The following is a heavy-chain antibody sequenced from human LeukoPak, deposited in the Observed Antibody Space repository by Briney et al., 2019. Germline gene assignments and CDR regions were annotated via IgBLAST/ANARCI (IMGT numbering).Heavy chain of an antibody. CDR3: AKVSGYSGSYASNYFDY. CDR1: GFTFSSYA. Sequence: GGSLRLSCAASGFTFSSYAMSWVRQAPGKGLEWVSAISGSGGSTYYADSVKGRFTISRDNSKNTLYLQMNSLRVEDTAVYYCAKVSGYSGSYASNYFDYWGQGPLVTVSS. J-gene: IGHJ4*02. V-gene: IGHV3-23*01. D-gene: IGHD1-26*01. CDR2: ISGSGGST.